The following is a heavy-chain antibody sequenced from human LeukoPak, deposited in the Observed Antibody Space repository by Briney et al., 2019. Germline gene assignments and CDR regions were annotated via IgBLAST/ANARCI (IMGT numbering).Heavy chain of an antibody. CDR1: GFSFSSYG. J-gene: IGHJ4*02. D-gene: IGHD5-12*01. V-gene: IGHV3-33*01. CDR2: IWYDGSNE. Sequence: GGSLRLSCVASGFSFSSYGMHWVRQPLGKGLEWVAVIWYDGSNENYADSVKGRFTISRDNLKNTLYLQMNNLRAEDTAVFYCASHGGLWGQGTLVTVSS. CDR3: ASHGGL.